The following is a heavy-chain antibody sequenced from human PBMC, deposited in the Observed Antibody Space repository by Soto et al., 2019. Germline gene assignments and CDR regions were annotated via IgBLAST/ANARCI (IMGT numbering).Heavy chain of an antibody. CDR3: ARDRKIVATMRGAIDE. D-gene: IGHD5-12*01. V-gene: IGHV1-18*01. CDR1: GYTFTSYG. CDR2: ISAYNGNT. Sequence: GASVKVSCKASGYTFTSYGISWVRRAPGQGLEWMGWISAYNGNTNYAQKLQGRVTMTTDTSTSTAYMELRSLRSDDTAVYYCARDRKIVATMRGAIDEWGQGTLVTISS. J-gene: IGHJ4*02.